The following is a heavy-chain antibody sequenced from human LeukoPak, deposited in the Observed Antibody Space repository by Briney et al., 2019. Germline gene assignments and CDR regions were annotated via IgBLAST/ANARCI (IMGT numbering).Heavy chain of an antibody. CDR2: ISSSSSHI. Sequence: MTGGSLRLSCAASGFTFSSYSMNWVRQAPGKGLEWVSFISSSSSHIYYADSVKGRFTISRDNARNSLYLQMNSLRAEDTAVYYCAREMIPDRGGLDVWGQGTTVTVSS. V-gene: IGHV3-21*01. D-gene: IGHD1-14*01. CDR3: AREMIPDRGGLDV. CDR1: GFTFSSYS. J-gene: IGHJ6*02.